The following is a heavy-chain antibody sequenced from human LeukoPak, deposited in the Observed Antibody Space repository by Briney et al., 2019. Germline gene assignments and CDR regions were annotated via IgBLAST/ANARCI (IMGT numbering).Heavy chain of an antibody. Sequence: GGSLRLSCAASGFPFSSYAMHWVRQAPGKGLEWVAVISYDGSNKYYADSVKGRFTISRDNSKNTLYLQMNSLRAEDTAVYYCARVYVDIVATILLDYWGQGTLVTVSS. V-gene: IGHV3-30-3*01. CDR1: GFPFSSYA. CDR2: ISYDGSNK. D-gene: IGHD5-12*01. CDR3: ARVYVDIVATILLDY. J-gene: IGHJ4*02.